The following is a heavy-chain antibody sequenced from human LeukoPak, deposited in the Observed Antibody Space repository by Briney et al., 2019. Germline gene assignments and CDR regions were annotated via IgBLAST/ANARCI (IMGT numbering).Heavy chain of an antibody. CDR1: RFTFSSYS. V-gene: IGHV3-21*01. CDR3: ARDLDGSATFDY. Sequence: GGSLRLSCAASRFTFSSYSMKWVRQAPGKGLEWVSSIKSSTSYIYYADSVKGRFTISRDNAKNSLYLQMNSLRAEDTAVYYCARDLDGSATFDYWGQGTLVTVSS. D-gene: IGHD1-26*01. CDR2: IKSSTSYI. J-gene: IGHJ4*02.